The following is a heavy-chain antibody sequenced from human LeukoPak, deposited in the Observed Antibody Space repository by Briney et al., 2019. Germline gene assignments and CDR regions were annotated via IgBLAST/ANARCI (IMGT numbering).Heavy chain of an antibody. CDR1: GGSISSGSYY. D-gene: IGHD3-10*01. Sequence: SETLSLTCTVSGGSISSGSYYWSWIRQPAGKGLEWIGRIYTSGSTNYNPSLKSRVTISVDTSMNQFSLKLSSVTAADTAVYYCARGSGSYLSGHWFDPWGQGTLVTVSS. CDR3: ARGSGSYLSGHWFDP. CDR2: IYTSGST. V-gene: IGHV4-61*02. J-gene: IGHJ5*02.